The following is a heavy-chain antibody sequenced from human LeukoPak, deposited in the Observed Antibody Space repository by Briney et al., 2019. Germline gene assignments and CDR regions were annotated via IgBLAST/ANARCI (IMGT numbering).Heavy chain of an antibody. D-gene: IGHD6-13*01. CDR3: AVGFAGSWYVAFDI. CDR2: INPNSGGT. CDR1: GYTFTGYY. V-gene: IGHV1-2*02. J-gene: IGHJ3*02. Sequence: ASVRVSCKASGYTFTGYYMHWVRQAPGQGLEWMGWINPNSGGTNYAQKFQGRVTMTRDTSISTAYMELSRLRSDDTAVYHCAVGFAGSWYVAFDIWGQGTMVTVSS.